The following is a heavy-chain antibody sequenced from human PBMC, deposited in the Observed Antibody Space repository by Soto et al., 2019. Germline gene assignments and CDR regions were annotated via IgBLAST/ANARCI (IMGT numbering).Heavy chain of an antibody. CDR2: INPNSGGT. CDR1: GYTFTGYY. CDR3: ARDLVSPYYYYGMDV. J-gene: IGHJ6*02. Sequence: GASVKVSCKASGYTFTGYYMHCVRQAPGRGLEWMGWINPNSGGTNYAQKFQGWVTMTRDTSISTAYMELSRLRSDDTAVYYCARDLVSPYYYYGMDVRGQGTTVTVSS. V-gene: IGHV1-2*04.